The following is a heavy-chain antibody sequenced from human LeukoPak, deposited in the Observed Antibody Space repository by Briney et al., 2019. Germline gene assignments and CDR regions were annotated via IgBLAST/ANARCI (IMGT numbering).Heavy chain of an antibody. V-gene: IGHV4-39*01. CDR3: ARQTGSGLFSLP. CDR1: GASISSSNCY. CDR2: IYFSGGT. D-gene: IGHD3-10*01. J-gene: IGHJ4*02. Sequence: PSETLSLTCTVSGASISSSNCYWGWIRQPPGQGLEWIGSIYFSGGTYYNASLKSRVTISVDTSKNQFSLKLSSVTAADTAVYYCARQTGSGLFSLPGGQGTLVTVSS.